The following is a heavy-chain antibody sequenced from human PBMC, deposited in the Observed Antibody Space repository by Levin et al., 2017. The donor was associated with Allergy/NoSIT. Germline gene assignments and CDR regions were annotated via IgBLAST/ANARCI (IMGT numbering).Heavy chain of an antibody. CDR2: ITSDGTNK. V-gene: IGHV3-30*03. J-gene: IGHJ4*02. CDR1: GLSSGDYG. CDR3: ASRGSFDH. Sequence: GGSLRLSCSASGLSSGDYGMHWVRQAPDSGLEWVTLITSDGTNKFYADSVKGRFIVSRDNSRNLLYLQLNSLRPEDTAVYYCASRGSFDHWGQGTLVSVSS. D-gene: IGHD3-10*01.